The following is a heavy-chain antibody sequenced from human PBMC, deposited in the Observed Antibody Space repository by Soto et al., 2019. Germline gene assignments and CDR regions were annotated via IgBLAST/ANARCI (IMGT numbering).Heavy chain of an antibody. D-gene: IGHD3-22*01. J-gene: IGHJ5*02. Sequence: SETLSLTCTVSGGSISSYYWSWIRQPPGKGLEWIGYIYYRGSTNYNPSLKSRVTISVDTSKNQFSLKLSSVTAADTAVYYCARRYYYDSSGYYSGWFDPWGQGTLVTVSS. CDR3: ARRYYYDSSGYYSGWFDP. CDR1: GGSISSYY. V-gene: IGHV4-59*08. CDR2: IYYRGST.